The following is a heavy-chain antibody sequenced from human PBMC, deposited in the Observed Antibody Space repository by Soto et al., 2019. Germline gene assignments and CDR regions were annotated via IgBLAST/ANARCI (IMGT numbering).Heavy chain of an antibody. D-gene: IGHD1-1*01. Sequence: PGGSLRLSCAGSGFTFSRYWMHWVRQVPGKGLVWVANIVSDGSRTTYADSVKGRFTISRDNAKNTLYLQMDSLRVEDTAVYYCERDDNAEQFDYWGKGTLVTVSS. V-gene: IGHV3-74*01. J-gene: IGHJ4*02. CDR1: GFTFSRYW. CDR2: IVSDGSRT. CDR3: ERDDNAEQFDY.